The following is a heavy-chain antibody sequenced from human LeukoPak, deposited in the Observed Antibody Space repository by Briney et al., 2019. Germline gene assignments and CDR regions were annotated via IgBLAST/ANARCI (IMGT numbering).Heavy chain of an antibody. Sequence: ASVKVSCKASGYTFTGYYMHWVRQAPGQGLEWMGWINPNSGGTNYAQKFQGRVTMTRDTSNSTAYMELSRLRSDDTAVYYCARDFLYCSSTSCYDYWGQGTLVTVSS. J-gene: IGHJ4*02. CDR2: INPNSGGT. CDR1: GYTFTGYY. CDR3: ARDFLYCSSTSCYDY. D-gene: IGHD2-2*01. V-gene: IGHV1-2*02.